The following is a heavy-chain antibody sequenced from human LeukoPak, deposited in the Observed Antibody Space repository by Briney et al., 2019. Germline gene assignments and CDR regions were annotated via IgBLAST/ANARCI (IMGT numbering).Heavy chain of an antibody. D-gene: IGHD3-22*01. Sequence: GGSLRLSCAASGFTFSSYGMHWVRQAPGKGLEWVAFIRYDGTTKYYADSVKGRFTISRDNSKNTLYLQMNSLRAEDTAVYYCARDGSYYDSSGYLDYWGQGTLVTVSS. J-gene: IGHJ4*02. V-gene: IGHV3-30*02. CDR2: IRYDGTTK. CDR1: GFTFSSYG. CDR3: ARDGSYYDSSGYLDY.